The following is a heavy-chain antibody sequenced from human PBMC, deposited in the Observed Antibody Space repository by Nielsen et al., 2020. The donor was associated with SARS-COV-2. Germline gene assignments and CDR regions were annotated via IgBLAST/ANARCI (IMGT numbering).Heavy chain of an antibody. D-gene: IGHD3-9*01. CDR2: ISGSGGST. CDR1: GFTFSSYA. CDR3: AGRLRYFDWLGMDV. J-gene: IGHJ6*02. V-gene: IGHV3-23*01. Sequence: GESLKISCAASGFTFSSYAMSWVRQAPGKGLEWVSAISGSGGSTYYADSVKGRFTISRDNSKNTLYLQMNSLRAEDTAVYYCAGRLRYFDWLGMDVWGQGTTVTVSS.